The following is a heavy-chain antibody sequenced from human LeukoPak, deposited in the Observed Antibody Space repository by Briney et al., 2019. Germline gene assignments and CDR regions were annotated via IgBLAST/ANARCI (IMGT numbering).Heavy chain of an antibody. V-gene: IGHV1-2*02. D-gene: IGHD3-22*01. CDR3: ARGLPTYYYDSSGYSGY. Sequence: ASVKVSCKASGYTLTDYYMHWVRQAPGQGLEWMGWINPNSGDTHYAQKFQGRVTMTRDTSISTAYMELSRLRSDDTAVYYCARGLPTYYYDSSGYSGYWGQGTLVTVSS. J-gene: IGHJ4*02. CDR2: INPNSGDT. CDR1: GYTLTDYY.